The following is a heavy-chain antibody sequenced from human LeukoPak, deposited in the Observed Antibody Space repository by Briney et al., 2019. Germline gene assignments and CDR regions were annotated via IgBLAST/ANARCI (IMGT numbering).Heavy chain of an antibody. CDR1: GGSFSGYS. J-gene: IGHJ6*03. Sequence: MPSETLSLTCAVYGGSFSGYSWSWIRQPPGKGLEWIGEIDHSGSTNYNPSLKSRVTISVDTSKNQFSLKLISVTAADTAVYYCARVKETTTTFHYFDYYMDVWGKGTTVTVSS. D-gene: IGHD5-24*01. V-gene: IGHV4-34*01. CDR3: ARVKETTTTFHYFDYYMDV. CDR2: IDHSGST.